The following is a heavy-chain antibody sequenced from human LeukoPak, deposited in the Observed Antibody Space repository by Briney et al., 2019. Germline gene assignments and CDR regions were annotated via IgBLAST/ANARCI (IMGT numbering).Heavy chain of an antibody. J-gene: IGHJ4*02. CDR2: ISGSGFTT. CDR1: GFTFSSCA. V-gene: IGHV3-23*01. D-gene: IGHD1-1*01. Sequence: GGFLRLSCAASGFTFSSCAMSWVRQAPGKGLERVSGISGSGFTTNYADSVKGRFTISRDNSKNTLYMQMNSLRAEDTAVYYCAIRCGTNFDGGFDSWGQGTLVTVSS. CDR3: AIRCGTNFDGGFDS.